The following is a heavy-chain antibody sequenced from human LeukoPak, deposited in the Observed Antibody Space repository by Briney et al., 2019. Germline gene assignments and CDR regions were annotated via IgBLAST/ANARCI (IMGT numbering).Heavy chain of an antibody. D-gene: IGHD6-13*01. J-gene: IGHJ4*02. CDR1: GFTFDDYA. CDR3: AQTAAGFDY. V-gene: IGHV3-9*01. CDR2: ISWNSGSI. Sequence: QPGGSLRLSCAASGFTFDDYAMHWVRQAPGKVLEWVSGISWNSGSIGYADSVKGRFTISRGNAKNSLYLQMNSLRAEDTALYYCAQTAAGFDYWGQGTLVTVSS.